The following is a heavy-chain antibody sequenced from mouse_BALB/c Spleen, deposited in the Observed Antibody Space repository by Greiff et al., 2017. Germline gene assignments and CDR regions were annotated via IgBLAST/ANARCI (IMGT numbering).Heavy chain of an antibody. V-gene: IGHV2-9*02. CDR1: GFSLTSYG. Sequence: VQLQQSGPGLVAPSQSLSITCTVSGFSLTSYGVHWVRQPPGKGLEWLGVIWAGGSTNYNSALMSRLSISKDNSKSQVFLKMNSLQTDDTAMYYCARGGGYYGNYDAMDYWGQGTSVTVSS. CDR2: IWAGGST. D-gene: IGHD2-1*01. J-gene: IGHJ4*01. CDR3: ARGGGYYGNYDAMDY.